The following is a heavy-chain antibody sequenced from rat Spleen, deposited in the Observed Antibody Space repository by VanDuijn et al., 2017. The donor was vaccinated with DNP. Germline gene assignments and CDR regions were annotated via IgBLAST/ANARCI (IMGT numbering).Heavy chain of an antibody. CDR3: ARRANWIYWYFDF. V-gene: IGHV5-7*01. CDR2: ISYDGSST. D-gene: IGHD5-1*01. J-gene: IGHJ1*01. CDR1: GFTFSDYN. Sequence: EVQLVESGGGLVQPGRSLKLSCAASGFTFSDYNMAWVRQAPKKGLEWVATISYDGSSTYYRDSVKGRFAISRDNAKSTLYLQMDSLRSEDTATYYCARRANWIYWYFDFWGPGTMVTVSS.